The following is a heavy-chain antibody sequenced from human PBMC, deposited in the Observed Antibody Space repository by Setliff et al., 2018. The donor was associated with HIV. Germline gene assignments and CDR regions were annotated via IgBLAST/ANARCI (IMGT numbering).Heavy chain of an antibody. Sequence: SETLSLTCSVSGGSISSSVYYWSWIRQHPGKGLEWLGYIHYSGTTYYSPSLESRLTISIDTSENQFSLLLKSLTAADTAVYFCARASSGYESLGPLDFWGPGMLVTVSS. V-gene: IGHV4-31*03. J-gene: IGHJ4*02. D-gene: IGHD5-12*01. CDR2: IHYSGTT. CDR3: ARASSGYESLGPLDF. CDR1: GGSISSSVYY.